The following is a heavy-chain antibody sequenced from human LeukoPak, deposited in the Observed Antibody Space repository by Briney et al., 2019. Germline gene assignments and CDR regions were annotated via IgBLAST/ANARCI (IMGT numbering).Heavy chain of an antibody. J-gene: IGHJ6*02. CDR1: GGSISGSSYY. V-gene: IGHV4-39*07. D-gene: IGHD4-11*01. CDR3: GAPRPHDYSNYYYYGMDV. Sequence: TASETLSLTCTVSGGSISGSSYYWGWIRQPPGKGLEWIGSIYYSGSTYYNPSLKSRVTISVDTSKNQFSLKLSSVTAADTAVYYCGAPRPHDYSNYYYYGMDVWGQGTTVTVSS. CDR2: IYYSGST.